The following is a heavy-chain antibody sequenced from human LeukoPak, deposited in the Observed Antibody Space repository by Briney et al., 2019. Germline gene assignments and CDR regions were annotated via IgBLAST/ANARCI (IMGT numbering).Heavy chain of an antibody. CDR1: GYTFSSYG. J-gene: IGHJ6*03. CDR2: ISPYNGNT. CDR3: ARDPRRYGPGSYYMDV. V-gene: IGHV1-18*01. Sequence: GASVKVSCKASGYTFSSYGINWVRQAPGQGLEWMGWISPYNGNTNYAQMFQGRVTMTTDTSTSTAYMDLRSLRSDDTAVYFCARDPRRYGPGSYYMDVWGKGTTVTVSS. D-gene: IGHD3-10*01.